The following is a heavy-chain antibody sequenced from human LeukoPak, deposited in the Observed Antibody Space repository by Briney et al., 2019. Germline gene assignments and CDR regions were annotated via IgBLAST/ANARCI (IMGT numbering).Heavy chain of an antibody. CDR2: IYHSGST. CDR1: GGSISSDGYS. V-gene: IGHV4-30-2*01. J-gene: IGHJ4*02. Sequence: SETLSLTCAVSGGSISSDGYSWSWIRQPPGKGLEWIGYIYHSGSTYYNPSLKSRVTISVDRSKNQFSLKLSSVTAADTAVYYCARVSYYGSGSYQLDYWGQGTLVTVSS. CDR3: ARVSYYGSGSYQLDY. D-gene: IGHD3-10*01.